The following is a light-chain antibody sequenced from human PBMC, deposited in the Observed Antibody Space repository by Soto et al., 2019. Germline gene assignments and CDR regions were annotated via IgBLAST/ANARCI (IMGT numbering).Light chain of an antibody. CDR3: CSSAPESTYV. CDR2: GNS. V-gene: IGLV1-40*01. J-gene: IGLJ1*01. CDR1: SSNIGAGYD. Sequence: QSVLTQPPSVSGAPGQRVTISCTGSSSNIGAGYDVHWYQQLPGTAPKLLIYGNSNRPSGVPDRFSGSTSGNAASLTISALQADDEADYFCCSSAPESTYVFGTGTKVTVL.